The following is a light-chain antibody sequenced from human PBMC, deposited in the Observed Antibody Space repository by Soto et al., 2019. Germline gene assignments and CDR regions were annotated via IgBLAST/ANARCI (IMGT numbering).Light chain of an antibody. CDR1: QSISTW. CDR3: QQYSSYSLT. J-gene: IGKJ4*01. CDR2: DAS. V-gene: IGKV1-5*01. Sequence: DIQMTQSPSTLSASVGDRVTITCRASQSISTWLAWYQQKPGKAPKFLIYDASTLQTGVPSRFSGSGSGTEFTLTISSLQPDDSATYYCQQYSSYSLTFGGGTKVEIK.